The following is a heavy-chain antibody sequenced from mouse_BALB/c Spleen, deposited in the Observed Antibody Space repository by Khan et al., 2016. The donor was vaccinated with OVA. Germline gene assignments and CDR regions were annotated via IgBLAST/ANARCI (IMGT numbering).Heavy chain of an antibody. CDR1: GYSITSDYA. D-gene: IGHD1-1*01. CDR2: ISYSGRT. CDR3: ARSVTITTVVATDFDY. V-gene: IGHV3-2*02. J-gene: IGHJ2*01. Sequence: VQLQQAGPGLVKPSQSLSLTCTVTGYSITSDYAWNWIRQFPGNKLEWMGYISYSGRTSYHPSLKSRISITRDTSKNQFFLQLNSVTTEDTATYYCARSVTITTVVATDFDYWGQGTTLTVSS.